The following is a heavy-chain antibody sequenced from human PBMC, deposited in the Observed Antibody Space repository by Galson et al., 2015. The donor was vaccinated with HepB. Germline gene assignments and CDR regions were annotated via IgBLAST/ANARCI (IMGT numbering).Heavy chain of an antibody. CDR1: GYIFSNYW. D-gene: IGHD2-8*02. J-gene: IGHJ4*02. CDR3: ARPGYCSGGVCYGFDY. Sequence: QSGAEVKKPGESLKISCKGSGYIFSNYWIGWVRQMPGKGLEWMGIIYPGDSDTRYSPSFQGQVTISADKSIRTAHLQWSSLKASDTAMYYCARPGYCSGGVCYGFDYWGQGTLVTVSS. CDR2: IYPGDSDT. V-gene: IGHV5-51*03.